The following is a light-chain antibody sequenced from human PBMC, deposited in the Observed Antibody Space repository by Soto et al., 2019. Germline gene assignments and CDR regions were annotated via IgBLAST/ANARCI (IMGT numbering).Light chain of an antibody. V-gene: IGKV3-20*01. Sequence: EIVLTQSPGTLSLSPGKRATLSYRSSQSISSSYLAWYQQRLGRAPRLLIYGASSRATGIPDRFSGSGSGTDFTLTISRLEPEDFAVYYCQQYNNWPWTFGQGTKVDIK. CDR2: GAS. CDR3: QQYNNWPWT. CDR1: QSISSSY. J-gene: IGKJ1*01.